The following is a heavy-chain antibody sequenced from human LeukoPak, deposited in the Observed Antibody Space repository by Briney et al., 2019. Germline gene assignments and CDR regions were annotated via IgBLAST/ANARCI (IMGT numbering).Heavy chain of an antibody. CDR1: GFTINYNY. CDR3: ARVKVGITYWFDP. J-gene: IGHJ5*02. D-gene: IGHD1-26*01. V-gene: IGHV3-66*01. CDR2: IYGGGST. Sequence: PGGSMRLSCAASGFTINYNYMSWVRQAPGKGLEWVSVIYGGGSTYYSDSVKGRFTISRDDSKNTVYLQMNSLRVEDTAVYYCARVKVGITYWFDPWGQGTLVTVSS.